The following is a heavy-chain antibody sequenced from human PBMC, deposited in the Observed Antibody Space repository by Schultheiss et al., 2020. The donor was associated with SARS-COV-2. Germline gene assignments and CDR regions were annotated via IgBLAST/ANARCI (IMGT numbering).Heavy chain of an antibody. CDR1: GFTVSSNY. CDR3: AKYPRSGWYAGHFDY. J-gene: IGHJ4*02. V-gene: IGHV3-53*01. CDR2: IYDGGRT. D-gene: IGHD6-19*01. Sequence: GESLKISCAASGFTVSSNYMTWVRQAPGKGLEWVSVIYDGGRTIYADSVKGRFIISRDNSKNTLYLQMNSLRAEDTAVYYCAKYPRSGWYAGHFDYWGQGTLVTVSS.